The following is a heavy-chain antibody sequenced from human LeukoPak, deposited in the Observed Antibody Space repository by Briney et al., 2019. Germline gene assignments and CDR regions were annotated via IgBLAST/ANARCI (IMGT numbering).Heavy chain of an antibody. CDR1: GFTFSSYG. CDR3: ARDMQQLADAFDI. D-gene: IGHD6-13*01. Sequence: PGGSLRLSCAASGFTFSSYGMHWVRQAPGKGLEWVAVIWYDGSNKYYADSVKGRFTISRDNSKNTLYLQMNSLRAEDTAVYYYARDMQQLADAFDIWGQGTMVTVS. V-gene: IGHV3-33*01. J-gene: IGHJ3*02. CDR2: IWYDGSNK.